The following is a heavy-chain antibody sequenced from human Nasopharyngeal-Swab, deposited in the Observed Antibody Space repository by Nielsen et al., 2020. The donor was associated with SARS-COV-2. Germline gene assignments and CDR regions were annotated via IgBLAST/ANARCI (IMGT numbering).Heavy chain of an antibody. CDR1: GFTFSNYR. CDR2: INGDGSSL. Sequence: GGSQRLSCAASGFTFSNYRMHWVRQAPGKGLVWVSRINGDGSSLNYADFVKGRFTISTDNAKSTLYLEMNSLRAEDTAVYYCARGRGSSTSMIGYWGQGTLVTVSS. D-gene: IGHD2/OR15-2a*01. J-gene: IGHJ4*02. CDR3: ARGRGSSTSMIGY. V-gene: IGHV3-74*01.